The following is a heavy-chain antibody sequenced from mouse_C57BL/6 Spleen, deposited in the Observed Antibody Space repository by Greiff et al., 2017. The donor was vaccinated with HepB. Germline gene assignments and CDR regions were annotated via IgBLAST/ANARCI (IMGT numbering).Heavy chain of an antibody. V-gene: IGHV5-4*03. CDR1: GFTFSSYA. CDR2: ISDGGSYT. CDR3: ARALGLRRNFDV. D-gene: IGHD2-2*01. J-gene: IGHJ1*03. Sequence: DVMLVESGGGLVKPGGSLKLSCTASGFTFSSYAMSWVRQTPEKRLEWVATISDGGSYTYYPDNVKGQFTISRDNAKNNLYLQMSQLKSEDTAMYDCARALGLRRNFDVWGTGTTVTVSS.